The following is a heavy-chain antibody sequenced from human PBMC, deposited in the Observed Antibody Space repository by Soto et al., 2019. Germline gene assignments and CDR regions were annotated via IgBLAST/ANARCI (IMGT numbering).Heavy chain of an antibody. CDR2: IYYRGNA. V-gene: IGHV4-39*01. CDR1: DDSINSDKYY. J-gene: IGHJ4*02. CDR3: ARLEGLATISYYFDF. D-gene: IGHD3-9*01. Sequence: QLQLQESGPGLVKPSETLSLTCSVSDDSINSDKYYWGWIRQPPGKVLEWIGSIYYRGNAYYNPSLQTRVTISLDNSKSQFSLKLNSVTAADSAVYFCARLEGLATISYYFDFWGPGALVTVSS.